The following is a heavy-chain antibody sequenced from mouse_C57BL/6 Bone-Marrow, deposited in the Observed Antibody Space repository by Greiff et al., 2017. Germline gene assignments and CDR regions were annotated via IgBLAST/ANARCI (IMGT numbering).Heavy chain of an antibody. J-gene: IGHJ4*01. V-gene: IGHV10-1*01. CDR2: IRSKSNNYAT. CDR1: GFSFNTYA. CDR3: VRNIYYY. D-gene: IGHD1-1*01. Sequence: EVKLVESGGGLVQPKGSFKLSCAASGFSFNTYAMNWVRQAPGKGLEWVARIRSKSNNYATYYADSVKDRFTISRDDSESMLYLQMNNLKTEDTAMYYCVRNIYYYWGQGTSVTVSS.